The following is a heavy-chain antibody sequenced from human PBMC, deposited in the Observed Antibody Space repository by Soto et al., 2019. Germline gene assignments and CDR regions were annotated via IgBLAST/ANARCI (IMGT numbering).Heavy chain of an antibody. CDR1: GFTFGNYW. CDR2: IKQDGSEK. J-gene: IGHJ4*02. D-gene: IGHD1-20*01. V-gene: IGHV3-7*04. Sequence: GXSLRLSFAVSGFTFGNYWVSWVRQAPGKGLEWVANIKQDGSEKNYVDSVEGRFTISRDNAKNSLYLQMNSLRAEDTAVYYCARSRYLEYWGQGTLVTVSS. CDR3: ARSRYLEY.